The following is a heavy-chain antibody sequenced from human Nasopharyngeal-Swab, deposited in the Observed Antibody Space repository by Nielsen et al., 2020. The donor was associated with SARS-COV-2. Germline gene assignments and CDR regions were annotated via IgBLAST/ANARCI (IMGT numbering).Heavy chain of an antibody. J-gene: IGHJ4*02. CDR3: ARANSGSYFDY. D-gene: IGHD1-26*01. CDR2: IYYSGST. Sequence: MGQSPGKGLEWIGYIYYSGSTYYNPSLKSRVTISVDTSKNQFSLKLSSVTAADTAVYYCARANSGSYFDYWGQGTLVTVSS. V-gene: IGHV4-31*02.